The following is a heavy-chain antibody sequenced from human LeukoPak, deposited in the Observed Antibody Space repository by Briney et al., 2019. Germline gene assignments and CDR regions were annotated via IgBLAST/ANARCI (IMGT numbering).Heavy chain of an antibody. CDR2: FDPEDGET. Sequence: GASVKVSCKVSGYTLTELSMHWVRQAPGKGLEWMGGFDPEDGETIYVQKFQGRVTMTQDTSTGTAYMELSSLRSENTAVYYCATFPRSAVTTNWFDPWGQGTLVTVSS. V-gene: IGHV1-24*01. J-gene: IGHJ5*02. CDR1: GYTLTELS. CDR3: ATFPRSAVTTNWFDP. D-gene: IGHD4-11*01.